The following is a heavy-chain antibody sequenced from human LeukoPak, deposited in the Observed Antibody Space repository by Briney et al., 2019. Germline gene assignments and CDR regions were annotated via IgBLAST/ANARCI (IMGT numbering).Heavy chain of an antibody. J-gene: IGHJ4*02. CDR3: AKDWAGVATILPYYFDY. Sequence: GGSLRLSCAASGFTFSSYAMSWVRQAPGKGLEWVSAISGSGGSTYYADSVEGRFTISGDNSKNTLYLQMNSLRAEDTAVYYCAKDWAGVATILPYYFDYWGQGTLVTVSS. D-gene: IGHD5-12*01. CDR2: ISGSGGST. CDR1: GFTFSSYA. V-gene: IGHV3-23*01.